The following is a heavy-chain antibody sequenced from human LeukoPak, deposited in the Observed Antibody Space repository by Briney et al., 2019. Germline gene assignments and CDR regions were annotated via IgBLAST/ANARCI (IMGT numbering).Heavy chain of an antibody. CDR2: INPNSGGT. CDR3: ARASGWLDYYYYYMDV. V-gene: IGHV1-2*02. D-gene: IGHD6-19*01. CDR1: GYTFTGYY. J-gene: IGHJ6*03. Sequence: GASAKVSCKASGYTFTGYYMHWVRQAPGQGLEWMGWINPNSGGTNYAQKFQGRVTMTRDTSISTAYMELSRLRSDDTAVYYCARASGWLDYYYYYMDVWGKGTTVTVSS.